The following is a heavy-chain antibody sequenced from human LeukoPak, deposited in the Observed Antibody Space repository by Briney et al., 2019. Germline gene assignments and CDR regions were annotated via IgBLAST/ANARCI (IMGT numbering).Heavy chain of an antibody. D-gene: IGHD1-26*01. CDR3: ARGIVGAHQLIAY. CDR2: INPNNGGT. Sequence: GASVKVSCKASGYTFTDHYMHWVRKAPGQGLEWMGWINPNNGGTNSAQKFQGRVTMTRDTSISTAYMELSSLTSDDTAVYYCARGIVGAHQLIAYWGQGTLVTVSS. J-gene: IGHJ4*02. CDR1: GYTFTDHY. V-gene: IGHV1-2*02.